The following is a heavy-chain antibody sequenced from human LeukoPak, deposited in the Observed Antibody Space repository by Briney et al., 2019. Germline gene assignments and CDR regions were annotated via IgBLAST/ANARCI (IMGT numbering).Heavy chain of an antibody. Sequence: GSGPTLVNPTQTLTLTCTFSGFSLSTSGMCVSWIRQPPGKALEWLALIAWDDDKYYSTSLKTRLTISKDTSKNQVVLTMTNMDPVDTATYYCARIRVSTMVRGVIGPYDYWGQGTLVTVSS. J-gene: IGHJ4*02. CDR3: ARIRVSTMVRGVIGPYDY. CDR2: IAWDDDK. D-gene: IGHD3-10*01. CDR1: GFSLSTSGMC. V-gene: IGHV2-70*01.